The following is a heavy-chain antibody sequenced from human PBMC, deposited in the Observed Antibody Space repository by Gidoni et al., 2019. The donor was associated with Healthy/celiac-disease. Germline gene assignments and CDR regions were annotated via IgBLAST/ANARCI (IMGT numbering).Heavy chain of an antibody. CDR3: ARGLYQIQQLVLHAFDI. CDR2: INHSGST. CDR1: GGSFSGYY. V-gene: IGHV4-34*01. Sequence: QVQLQPWGAGLLKPSETLSLTCAVYGGSFSGYYWSWIRQPPGKGLEWIGEINHSGSTNYNPSLKSRVTISVDTSKNQFSLKLSSVTAADTAVYYCARGLYQIQQLVLHAFDIWGQGTMVTVSS. D-gene: IGHD6-13*01. J-gene: IGHJ3*02.